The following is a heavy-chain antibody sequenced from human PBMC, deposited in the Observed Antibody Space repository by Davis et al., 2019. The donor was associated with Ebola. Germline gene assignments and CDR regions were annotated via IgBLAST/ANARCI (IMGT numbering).Heavy chain of an antibody. CDR3: ARDVGVVPAAMTLDV. D-gene: IGHD2-2*01. V-gene: IGHV3-23*01. Sequence: GGSLRLSCVASGFRFSSYVMGWVRQAPGKGLEWVSRIGGSGDTADYGDSVRGRFTISRDNSKNTLYLQMISLRAEDTAVYYCARDVGVVPAAMTLDVWGPGTTVTVSS. CDR2: IGGSGDTA. J-gene: IGHJ6*02. CDR1: GFRFSSYV.